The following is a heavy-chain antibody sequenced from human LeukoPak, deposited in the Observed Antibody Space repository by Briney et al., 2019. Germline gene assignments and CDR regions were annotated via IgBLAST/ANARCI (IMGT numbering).Heavy chain of an antibody. CDR2: VSGTRAYI. J-gene: IGHJ4*02. CDR3: ARMSGYYDY. CDR1: GFTFSDYT. Sequence: GGSLRLSCAASGFTFSDYTMNWVRQAPGKGLEWVSSVSGTRAYIYYADSVKGRFTISRDNAKNSLYLQMNSLRAEDTAVYYCARMSGYYDYWGQGTLVTVSS. V-gene: IGHV3-21*01.